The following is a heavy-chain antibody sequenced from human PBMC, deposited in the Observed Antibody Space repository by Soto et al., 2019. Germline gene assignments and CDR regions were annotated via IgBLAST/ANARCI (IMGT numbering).Heavy chain of an antibody. CDR3: ASPSEGGSSGFPSYFDY. V-gene: IGHV4-34*01. CDR1: GGSFSGYY. J-gene: IGHJ4*02. CDR2: INHSGST. Sequence: SETLSLTCAVYGGSFSGYYWSWIRQPPGKGLEWIGEINHSGSTNYNPSLKSRVTISVDTSKNQFSLKLSSVTAADTAVYYCASPSEGGSSGFPSYFDYWGQGTLVTVSS. D-gene: IGHD6-19*01.